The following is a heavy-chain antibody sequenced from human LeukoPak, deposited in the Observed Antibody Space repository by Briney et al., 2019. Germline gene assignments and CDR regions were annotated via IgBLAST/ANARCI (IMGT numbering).Heavy chain of an antibody. J-gene: IGHJ6*03. Sequence: GASVKVSCKASGYTFTGYYMHWVRRAPGQGLEWMGWINSNSGGTNYAQKFQGRVTMTRDTSISTAYMELSRLRSDDTAVYYCARAPEKNVWGNYYYYYYMDVWGKGTTVTISS. CDR2: INSNSGGT. D-gene: IGHD3-16*01. CDR3: ARAPEKNVWGNYYYYYYMDV. V-gene: IGHV1-2*02. CDR1: GYTFTGYY.